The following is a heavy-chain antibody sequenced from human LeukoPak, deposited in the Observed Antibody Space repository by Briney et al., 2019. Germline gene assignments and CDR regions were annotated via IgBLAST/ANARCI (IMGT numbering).Heavy chain of an antibody. CDR1: GGSISSYY. Sequence: SETLSLTCTVSGGSISSYYWSWIRQPPGKGLEWIGYIYYSGSTNYNPSLKSRVTISVDTSKNQFSLKLSSVTAADTAVHYCARFDYYGSGRHFDLWGRGTLVTVSS. CDR3: ARFDYYGSGRHFDL. CDR2: IYYSGST. J-gene: IGHJ2*01. D-gene: IGHD3-10*01. V-gene: IGHV4-59*01.